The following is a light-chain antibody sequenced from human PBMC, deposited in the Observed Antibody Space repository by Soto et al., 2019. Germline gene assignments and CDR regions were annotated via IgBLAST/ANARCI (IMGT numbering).Light chain of an antibody. CDR1: QSISSW. J-gene: IGKJ2*01. Sequence: DIQMTQSPSTLSASVGDRVTITCRASQSISSWLAWYQQKPGKAPKLLIYKASSLESGVPSRFSGSGSGTELTLTITSLQPDDFATYYCQQYNSYSLVTFGQGTKLEIK. CDR3: QQYNSYSLVT. V-gene: IGKV1-5*03. CDR2: KAS.